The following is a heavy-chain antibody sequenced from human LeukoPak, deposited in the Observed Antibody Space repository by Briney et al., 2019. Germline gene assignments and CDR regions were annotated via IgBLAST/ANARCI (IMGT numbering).Heavy chain of an antibody. CDR3: ARDREGGYCSGTSCSNLNWFGP. V-gene: IGHV4-34*01. D-gene: IGHD2-2*01. J-gene: IGHJ5*02. CDR1: GGSFSGYY. Sequence: PSETLSLTCAVYGGSFSGYYWSWIRQPPGKGLEWIGEINHSGSTYYNPSLKSRVTISVDRSKNQFSLKLSSVTAADTAVYYCARDREGGYCSGTSCSNLNWFGPWGQGTLVTVSS. CDR2: INHSGST.